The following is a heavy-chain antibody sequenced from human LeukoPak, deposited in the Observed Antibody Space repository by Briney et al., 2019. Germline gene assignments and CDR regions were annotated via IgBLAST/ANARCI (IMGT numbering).Heavy chain of an antibody. V-gene: IGHV1-46*01. J-gene: IGHJ4*02. CDR3: ARPGRKGSGYPENYFDY. CDR1: GYTFTSYY. CDR2: INPSGGST. Sequence: GASVKVSCKASGYTFTSYYMHWVRQAPGQGLEWMGIINPSGGSTSYAQKFQGRVTMTRDMSTSTVYMELSSLRSEDTAVYYCARPGRKGSGYPENYFDYWGQGTLVTVSS. D-gene: IGHD3-22*01.